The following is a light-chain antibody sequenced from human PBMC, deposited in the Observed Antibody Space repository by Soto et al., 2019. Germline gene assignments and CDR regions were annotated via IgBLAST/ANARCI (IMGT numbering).Light chain of an antibody. CDR2: EDT. V-gene: IGLV2-23*01. CDR3: CSYAGSSSWV. J-gene: IGLJ3*02. Sequence: QSVLTQPASVSGSPGQSITISCTGSSSDVGSYRLVSWYQQDPGKAPKVLIYEDTKRPSGVSNRFSGSKSGNTASLTISGLQGEDEADYYCCSYAGSSSWVFGGGTKLTVL. CDR1: SSDVGSYRL.